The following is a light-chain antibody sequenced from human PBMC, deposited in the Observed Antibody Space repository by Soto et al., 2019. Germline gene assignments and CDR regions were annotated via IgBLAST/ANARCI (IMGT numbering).Light chain of an antibody. CDR1: QSITNTY. Sequence: EIVLTQSPGTLSLSPGERATLSCRASQSITNTYLAWYQQKPGQAPRLLIYGVSGRATGIPDRFSGSGSGTDFTLTISRLEPEDFAVYYCHQYGSSPWTFGQGTQVEIK. CDR3: HQYGSSPWT. CDR2: GVS. V-gene: IGKV3-20*01. J-gene: IGKJ1*01.